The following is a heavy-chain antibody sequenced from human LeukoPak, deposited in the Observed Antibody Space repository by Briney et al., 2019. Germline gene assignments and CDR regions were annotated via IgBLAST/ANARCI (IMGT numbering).Heavy chain of an antibody. CDR2: ISSSGSTI. CDR1: GFTFSSYE. D-gene: IGHD4-17*01. V-gene: IGHV3-48*03. CDR3: AKTTVTTSLPFDY. Sequence: QPGGSLRLSCAASGFTFSSYEMNWVRQAPGKGLEWVSYISSSGSTIYYADSVKGRFTTSRDNAKNSLYLQMNSLRAEDTAVYYCAKTTVTTSLPFDYWGQGTLVTVSS. J-gene: IGHJ4*02.